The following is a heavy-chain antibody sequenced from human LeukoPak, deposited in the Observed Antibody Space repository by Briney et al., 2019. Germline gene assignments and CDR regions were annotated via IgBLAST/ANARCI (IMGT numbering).Heavy chain of an antibody. CDR3: ARRSDSGRDDGGDYFDY. J-gene: IGHJ4*02. Sequence: SETLSLTCTVSGGSINSGTFYWGWIRQPPGKGLEWIGSMYYDGSSYYNPSLKSRVTTSVDTSKNQFSLKLTSVTAADTAVYFCARRSDSGRDDGGDYFDYWGQGTLVTVSS. V-gene: IGHV4-39*01. D-gene: IGHD1-26*01. CDR1: GGSINSGTFY. CDR2: MYYDGSS.